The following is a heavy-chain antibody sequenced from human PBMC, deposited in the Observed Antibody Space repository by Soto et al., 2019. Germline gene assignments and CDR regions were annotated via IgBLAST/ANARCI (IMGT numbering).Heavy chain of an antibody. Sequence: QVQLQESGPGLVKPSQTLSLTCTVSGESISSADFYWSWIRQHPGKGLEWIGYMRHSGSTFYIPSRRSRLHSSVGTSASQFSLRLTSVTAADTAVYYCAGRGPYYFDSSTYVEDYWGQGTLVTVSS. V-gene: IGHV4-31*03. CDR2: MRHSGST. CDR1: GESISSADFY. J-gene: IGHJ4*02. D-gene: IGHD3-22*01. CDR3: AGRGPYYFDSSTYVEDY.